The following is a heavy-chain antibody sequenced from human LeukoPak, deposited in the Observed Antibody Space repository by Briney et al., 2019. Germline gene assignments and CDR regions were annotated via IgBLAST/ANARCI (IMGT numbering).Heavy chain of an antibody. CDR2: VSYDGSNE. CDR3: ARGASTAAKYGMDV. V-gene: IGHV3-30*04. CDR1: GFTFSSQA. D-gene: IGHD2-21*02. Sequence: GGSLRLSCAASGFTFSSQAMHWVRQAPGKGLEWVAVVSYDGSNEYYADSVKGRFTVSRDNSKNTLYLQMNSLRTEDTAVYYCARGASTAAKYGMDVWGRGTAVTVSS. J-gene: IGHJ6*02.